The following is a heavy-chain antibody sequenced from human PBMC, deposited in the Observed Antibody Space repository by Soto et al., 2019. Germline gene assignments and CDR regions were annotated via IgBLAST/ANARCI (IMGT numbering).Heavy chain of an antibody. D-gene: IGHD3-22*01. CDR3: ARALNYHDRPRRPRGGFDI. CDR1: GFTFSSYS. J-gene: IGHJ2*01. Sequence: GGSLRLSCAASGFTFSSYSMNWVRQAPGKGLEWVSSISSSSSYIYYADSVKGRFTISRDNAENSLYLQMNSLRAEDTAVYYCARALNYHDRPRRPRGGFDIWGRGTLVTVSS. V-gene: IGHV3-21*01. CDR2: ISSSSSYI.